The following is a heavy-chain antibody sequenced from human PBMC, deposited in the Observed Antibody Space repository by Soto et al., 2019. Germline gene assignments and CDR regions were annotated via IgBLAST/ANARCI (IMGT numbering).Heavy chain of an antibody. V-gene: IGHV3-23*01. CDR2: ISGSGGRT. CDR1: GFTFSSYD. D-gene: IGHD3-16*01. CDR3: AKGGYYSLFDI. J-gene: IGHJ3*02. Sequence: GSLRLSCSASGFTFSSYDIHWVRQTPGKGLEWVSGISGSGGRTYYADSVKGRFTISRDNSNNTLSLQMHILRVEDTAVYFCAKGGYYSLFDIWGQGTMVTVSS.